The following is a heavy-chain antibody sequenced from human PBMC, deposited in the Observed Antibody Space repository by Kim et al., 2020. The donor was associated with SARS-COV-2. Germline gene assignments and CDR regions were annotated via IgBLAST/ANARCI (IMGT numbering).Heavy chain of an antibody. D-gene: IGHD3-22*01. Sequence: GGSLRLSCAASGFTFSSYVMSWVRQAPGKGLEWVSAISGSGGSTYYADSVKGRFTISRDNSKNTLYLQMNSLRAEDTAVYYCVGVQAYYYDSSGYYDHWYFDLWGRGTLVTVSS. CDR2: ISGSGGST. J-gene: IGHJ2*01. CDR1: GFTFSSYV. V-gene: IGHV3-23*01. CDR3: VGVQAYYYDSSGYYDHWYFDL.